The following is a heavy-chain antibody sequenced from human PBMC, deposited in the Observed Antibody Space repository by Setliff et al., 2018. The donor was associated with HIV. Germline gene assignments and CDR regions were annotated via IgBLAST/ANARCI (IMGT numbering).Heavy chain of an antibody. J-gene: IGHJ4*02. CDR1: GGSISSSNW. CDR2: ISPSGTT. CDR3: ASFFGTTVTNQDY. Sequence: SETLSLTCAVSGGSISSSNWWSWVRQPPGKGLEWIGEISPSGTTRSNPSLQSRVTISLDTSNNQFSLKLTSVTAADTAMYYCASFFGTTVTNQDYWGQGTPVTVSS. V-gene: IGHV4-4*02. D-gene: IGHD4-17*01.